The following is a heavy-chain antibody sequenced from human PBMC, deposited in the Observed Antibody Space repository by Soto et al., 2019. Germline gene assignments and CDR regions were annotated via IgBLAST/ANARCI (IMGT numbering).Heavy chain of an antibody. Sequence: GGSLRLSCAASGFTFSSYAMHWVRQAPGKGLEWVSAISGSGGSTYYADSVKGRFTISRDNSKNTLYLQMNSLRAEDTAVYYCAKCPIMYYDSSGYQGPDYWGQGTLVTVSS. CDR3: AKCPIMYYDSSGYQGPDY. J-gene: IGHJ4*02. D-gene: IGHD3-22*01. CDR1: GFTFSSYA. CDR2: ISGSGGST. V-gene: IGHV3-23*01.